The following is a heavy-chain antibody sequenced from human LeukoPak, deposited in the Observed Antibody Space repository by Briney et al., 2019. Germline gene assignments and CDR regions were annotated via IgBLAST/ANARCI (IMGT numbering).Heavy chain of an antibody. CDR2: IYYGGST. V-gene: IGHV4-61*08. CDR3: ARGTIGSYTY. CDR1: GGSISSGGYY. Sequence: PSETLSLTCTVSGGSISSGGYYWNWIRQPPGKGLDWIGYIYYGGSTNYNPSLKSRVTISVDTSKNQFSLKLRSVTAADTAVYYCARGTIGSYTYWGQGTLVTVSS. D-gene: IGHD3-10*01. J-gene: IGHJ4*02.